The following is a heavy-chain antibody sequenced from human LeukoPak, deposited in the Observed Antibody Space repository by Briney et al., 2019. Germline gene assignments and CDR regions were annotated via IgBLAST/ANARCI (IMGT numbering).Heavy chain of an antibody. CDR2: INPKSGDP. CDR3: ARDPGHDTSNCGGLDF. D-gene: IGHD4-11*01. V-gene: IGHV1-2*02. Sequence: ASVKVSCKTSGYRFTGYYMHWVRQAPGQGLEWMGWINPKSGDPIYVQKFQGRVTLTRDTSIDTVYLELSSLKSDDTAVYYCARDPGHDTSNCGGLDFWGQGTLVTVSS. CDR1: GYRFTGYY. J-gene: IGHJ4*02.